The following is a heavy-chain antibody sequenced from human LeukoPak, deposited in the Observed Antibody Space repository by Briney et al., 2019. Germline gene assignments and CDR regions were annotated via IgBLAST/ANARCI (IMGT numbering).Heavy chain of an antibody. Sequence: PGGSLRLSCAASGFTFDDYGMNWVRQVPGKGLEWVSGINWNGGGTGYADSVRGRFTVSRDNAKNSLYLQMNSLTVEDTALYFCARGGGYSSGWLEGYFDYWGQGTLVTVSS. CDR1: GFTFDDYG. D-gene: IGHD6-13*01. CDR3: ARGGGYSSGWLEGYFDY. V-gene: IGHV3-20*04. CDR2: INWNGGGT. J-gene: IGHJ4*02.